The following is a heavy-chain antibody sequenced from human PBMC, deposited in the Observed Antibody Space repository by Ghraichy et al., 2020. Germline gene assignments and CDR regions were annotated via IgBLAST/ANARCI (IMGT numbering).Heavy chain of an antibody. CDR2: IYYSGST. CDR1: GGSISSYY. CDR3: AKLGYCSSTSCYDPRGYNWFDP. J-gene: IGHJ5*02. Sequence: SETLSLTCTVSGGSISSYYWSWIRQPPGKGLEWIGYIYYSGSTNYNPSLKSRVTISVDTSKNQFSLKLSSVTAADTAVYYCAKLGYCSSTSCYDPRGYNWFDPWGQGTLVTVSS. D-gene: IGHD2-2*01. V-gene: IGHV4-59*01.